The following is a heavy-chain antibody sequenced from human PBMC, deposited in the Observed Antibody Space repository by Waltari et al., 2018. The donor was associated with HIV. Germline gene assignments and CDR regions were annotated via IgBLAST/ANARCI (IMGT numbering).Heavy chain of an antibody. Sequence: QVQLQESGPGLVKPSETLSLTCTVSGGSISSYYWSWIRQPPGKGLAWIWYIHYSGSTHYNPAPKSPGTQEGEAYKNQFSLKLSSGTAADTAVYYCGRGSSSSWYHSGQLGYWGQGTLVIVSS. CDR1: GGSISSYY. V-gene: IGHV4-59*01. CDR3: GRGSSSSWYHSGQLGY. D-gene: IGHD6-13*01. CDR2: IHYSGST. J-gene: IGHJ4*02.